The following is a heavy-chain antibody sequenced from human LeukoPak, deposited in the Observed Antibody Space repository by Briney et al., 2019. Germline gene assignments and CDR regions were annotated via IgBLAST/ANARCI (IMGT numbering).Heavy chain of an antibody. CDR2: ISGSGGST. CDR1: GFTFSSYG. D-gene: IGHD3-22*01. Sequence: PGGSLRLSCAASGFTFSSYGMSWVRQAPGKGLERVSAISGSGGSTYYADSVKGRFTISRDNSKNTLYLQMNSLRAEDTAVYYCAKDLFYSSGYFSQDYWGQGTLVTVSS. J-gene: IGHJ4*02. V-gene: IGHV3-23*01. CDR3: AKDLFYSSGYFSQDY.